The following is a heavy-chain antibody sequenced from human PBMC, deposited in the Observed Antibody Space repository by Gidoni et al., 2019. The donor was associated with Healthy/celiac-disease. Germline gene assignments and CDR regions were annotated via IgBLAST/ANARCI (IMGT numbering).Heavy chain of an antibody. CDR1: GFTFSPYW. V-gene: IGHV3-7*03. Sequence: EVQLVESGGGLVHPGGSLRLSCAASGFTFSPYWMCWVRQAPGTGLEWVAKIKQDGSEKYYVASVKGLFTISRDNAKNSLYLQMNSLRAEDTAVYYCARGWGVFDYWGQGTLVTVSS. CDR2: IKQDGSEK. D-gene: IGHD3-16*01. J-gene: IGHJ4*02. CDR3: ARGWGVFDY.